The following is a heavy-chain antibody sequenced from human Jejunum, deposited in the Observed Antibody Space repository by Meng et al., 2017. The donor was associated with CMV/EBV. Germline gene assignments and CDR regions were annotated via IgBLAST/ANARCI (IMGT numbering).Heavy chain of an antibody. Sequence: WMHGARKAPGRGLVWVSGINGDGRSTNYADPVKGRFTISRDNAMNTLYLQMNSRRVEDTAVYYCARGATGGSYRFDFWGHGTLVTVSS. D-gene: IGHD1-26*01. V-gene: IGHV3-74*01. J-gene: IGHJ4*01. CDR2: INGDGRST. CDR1: W. CDR3: ARGATGGSYRFDF.